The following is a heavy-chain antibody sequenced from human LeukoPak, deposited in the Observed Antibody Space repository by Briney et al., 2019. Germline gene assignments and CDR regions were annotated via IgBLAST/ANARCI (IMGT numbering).Heavy chain of an antibody. V-gene: IGHV3-30*02. D-gene: IGHD2-8*02. CDR1: GFTFSSYN. CDR2: IRSDGSDK. Sequence: GGSLRLSCAASGFTFSSYNMNWVRQAPGKGLEWVASIRSDGSDKKYADSVKGQFTISRDNSKSTLNLQMNSLRPEDTAVYYCARRGASTGGFDIWGQGTMVTISS. CDR3: ARRGASTGGFDI. J-gene: IGHJ3*02.